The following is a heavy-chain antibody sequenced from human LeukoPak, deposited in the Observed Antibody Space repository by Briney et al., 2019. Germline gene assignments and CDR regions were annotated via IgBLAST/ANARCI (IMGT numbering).Heavy chain of an antibody. J-gene: IGHJ6*03. D-gene: IGHD2-2*01. CDR3: AKDRGSSYYYYYYSMDV. Sequence: PGGSLRLSCAASGFTFSSYAMNWVRQAPGKGLEWVSSISGSGGDTWYADSVKGRFTISRDSSKNTLYLQMISLRVEDTAVFYCAKDRGSSYYYYYYSMDVWGKGTTVTVSS. CDR2: ISGSGGDT. V-gene: IGHV3-23*01. CDR1: GFTFSSYA.